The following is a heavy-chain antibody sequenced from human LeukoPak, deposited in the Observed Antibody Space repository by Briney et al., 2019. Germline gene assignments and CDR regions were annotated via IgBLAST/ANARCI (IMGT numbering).Heavy chain of an antibody. CDR2: ISSSSSYI. CDR1: GFTFSSYS. CDR3: ARGRSGYDRIYDY. J-gene: IGHJ4*02. Sequence: GGSLRLSCAASGFTFSSYSMNWVRQAPGKGLEWVSSISSSSSYIYYADSVKGRFTISRDNAKNSLYLQMNSLRAEDTAVYYCARGRSGYDRIYDYWGQGTLVTVS. V-gene: IGHV3-21*01. D-gene: IGHD5-12*01.